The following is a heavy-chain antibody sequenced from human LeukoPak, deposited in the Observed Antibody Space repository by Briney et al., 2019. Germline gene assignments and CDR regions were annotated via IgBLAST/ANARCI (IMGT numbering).Heavy chain of an antibody. Sequence: GGSLRLSCAASGFTFDDYTMHWVRQAPGKGLEWVSLISWDGGSTYYADSVKGRFTISRDNSKNTLYLQMNSLRAEDTAVYYCAKDLVFRGVIMRGLDYWGQGTLVTVSS. V-gene: IGHV3-43*01. CDR3: AKDLVFRGVIMRGLDY. D-gene: IGHD3-10*01. CDR1: GFTFDDYT. CDR2: ISWDGGST. J-gene: IGHJ4*02.